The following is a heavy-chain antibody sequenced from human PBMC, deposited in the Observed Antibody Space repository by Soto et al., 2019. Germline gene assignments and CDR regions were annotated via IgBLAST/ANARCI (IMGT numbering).Heavy chain of an antibody. Sequence: QVQLQQWGAGLLKPSETLSLTCAVYGGSFSGYYWSWIRQPPGKGLEWIGEINHSGSTNYNPSLKSRVTISVDTSKNQFSLKLSSVTAADTAVYYCARGTREPMVGVYFDYWGQGTLVTVSS. V-gene: IGHV4-34*01. CDR3: ARGTREPMVGVYFDY. J-gene: IGHJ4*02. CDR1: GGSFSGYY. CDR2: INHSGST. D-gene: IGHD3-10*01.